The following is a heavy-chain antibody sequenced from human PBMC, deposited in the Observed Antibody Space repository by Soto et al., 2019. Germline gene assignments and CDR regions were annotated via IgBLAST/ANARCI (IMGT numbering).Heavy chain of an antibody. V-gene: IGHV1-8*01. Sequence: ASVKVSCKASGYTFTSYDINWVRQATGQGLEWMGWMNPNSGNTGYAQKFQGRVTMTRNTSISTAYMELSSLRSEDTAVYYCARGISPTYYDLERGIDYWGQGTLVTVSS. J-gene: IGHJ4*02. CDR3: ARGISPTYYDLERGIDY. D-gene: IGHD3-3*01. CDR2: MNPNSGNT. CDR1: GYTFTSYD.